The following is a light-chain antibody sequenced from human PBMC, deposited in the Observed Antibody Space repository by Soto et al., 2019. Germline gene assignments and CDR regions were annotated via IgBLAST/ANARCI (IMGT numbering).Light chain of an antibody. V-gene: IGLV2-14*03. CDR3: SSYTPSSTPFV. CDR2: DVS. J-gene: IGLJ1*01. Sequence: QSALTQPASVSGSPGQSITISCTGTSSDVGGYNFVSWYQHHPGKAPKLIIYDVSNRPSGVSNRFSGSKSGNTASLTISGLQAEDEADYYCSSYTPSSTPFVFGMGTSSPS. CDR1: SSDVGGYNF.